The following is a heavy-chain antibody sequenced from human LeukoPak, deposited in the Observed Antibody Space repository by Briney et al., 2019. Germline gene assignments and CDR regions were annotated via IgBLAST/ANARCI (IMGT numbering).Heavy chain of an antibody. D-gene: IGHD5-24*01. CDR2: ISYDGSNK. CDR3: ARDRGPSRWQQLNGFDS. V-gene: IGHV3-30-3*01. Sequence: PGRSLRLSCAASGFTFSSYAMHWVRQAPGKGLEWVAVISYDGSNKYYADSVKGRFTISRDNSKNTLSLQMNRLRAEATAVYYCARDRGPSRWQQLNGFDSWGQGTMVSVSS. J-gene: IGHJ3*02. CDR1: GFTFSSYA.